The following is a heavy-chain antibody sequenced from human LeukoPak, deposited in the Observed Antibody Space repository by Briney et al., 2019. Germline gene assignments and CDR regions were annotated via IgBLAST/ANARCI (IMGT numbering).Heavy chain of an antibody. D-gene: IGHD5-18*01. Sequence: ASVKVSCKASGYTFTGYYMHWVRQAPGQGLEWMGWINPNSGGTNYAQKFQGRVTMTRDTSISTAYMEPSSLTPEDTAVYFCARGRRMGYIYVLDYWGQGTLVTVSS. CDR1: GYTFTGYY. J-gene: IGHJ4*02. CDR3: ARGRRMGYIYVLDY. CDR2: INPNSGGT. V-gene: IGHV1-2*02.